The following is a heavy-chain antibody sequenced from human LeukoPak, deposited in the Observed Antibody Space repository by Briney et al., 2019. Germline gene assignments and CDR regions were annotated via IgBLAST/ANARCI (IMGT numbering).Heavy chain of an antibody. V-gene: IGHV1-8*01. CDR1: GYTFTSYD. CDR2: MNPNSGNT. Sequence: ASVKVSCKASGYTFTSYDINWVRQATGQGLEWMGWMNPNSGNTGYAQKFQGRVAMTRNTSISTAYMELSSLRSGDTAVYYCARVFGDWNYDPEYYFDYWGQGTLVTVSS. D-gene: IGHD1-7*01. CDR3: ARVFGDWNYDPEYYFDY. J-gene: IGHJ4*02.